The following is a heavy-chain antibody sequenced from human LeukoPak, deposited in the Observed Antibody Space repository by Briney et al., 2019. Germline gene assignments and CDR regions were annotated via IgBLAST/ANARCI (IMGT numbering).Heavy chain of an antibody. D-gene: IGHD3-22*01. V-gene: IGHV4-59*08. CDR2: IYYSGST. Sequence: PSETLSLTCTVSGGSISSYYWSWIRQPPGKGLEWIGYIYYSGSTNYNPSLKSRVTVSVDTSKNQFSLKLNSVTAADTAVYYCASLPYDYDSSGYQFDYWGQGTLVSVSS. CDR3: ASLPYDYDSSGYQFDY. CDR1: GGSISSYY. J-gene: IGHJ4*02.